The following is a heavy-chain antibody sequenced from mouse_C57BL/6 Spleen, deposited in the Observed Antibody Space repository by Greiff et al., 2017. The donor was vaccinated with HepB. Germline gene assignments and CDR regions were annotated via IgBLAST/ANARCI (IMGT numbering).Heavy chain of an antibody. J-gene: IGHJ3*01. CDR3: ARGRAQGFAY. CDR2: IYPGSGNT. V-gene: IGHV1-76*01. D-gene: IGHD3-2*02. CDR1: GYTFTDYY. Sequence: VHLVESGAELVRPGASVKLSCKASGYTFTDYYINWVKQRPGQGLEWIARIYPGSGNTYYNEKFKGKATLTAEKSSSTAYMQLSSLTSEDSAVYFCARGRAQGFAYWGQGTLVTVSA.